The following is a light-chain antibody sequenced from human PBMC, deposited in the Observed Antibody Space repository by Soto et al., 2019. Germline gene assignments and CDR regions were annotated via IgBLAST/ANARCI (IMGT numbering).Light chain of an antibody. CDR3: QQRSDGPVE. CDR1: QSVSSY. CDR2: DAS. J-gene: IGKJ1*01. V-gene: IGKV3-11*01. Sequence: EIVLTQTPATLSLSPGERATLSCRASQSVSSYLAWYQQKPGQAPRLLIYDASNRATGIPARFSGSGSGTDFTLTISSLEPEDFAVYYCQQRSDGPVEFGQGTKVEIK.